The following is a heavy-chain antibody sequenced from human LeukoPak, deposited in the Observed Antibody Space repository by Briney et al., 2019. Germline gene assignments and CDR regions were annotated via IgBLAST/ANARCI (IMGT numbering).Heavy chain of an antibody. CDR1: GFTFSSYG. CDR2: ISGSGGST. D-gene: IGHD3-16*02. CDR3: AKDRGIWDYVWGSYLDY. J-gene: IGHJ4*02. V-gene: IGHV3-23*01. Sequence: GGTLRLSCAASGFTFSSYGMSWVRQAPGKGLEWDSAISGSGGSTYYADSVKGRFTISRDNSKNTLYLQMNSLRAEDTAVYYCAKDRGIWDYVWGSYLDYWGQGTLVTVSS.